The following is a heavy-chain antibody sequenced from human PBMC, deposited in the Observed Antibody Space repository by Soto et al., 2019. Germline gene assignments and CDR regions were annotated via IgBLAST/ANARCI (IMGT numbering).Heavy chain of an antibody. Sequence: ASVKVSCKASGYTLNTYYMHWVRQAPGQGPEWMGIINPRGGSTTYAQNFQDRVTMTRDTSSSTVYMELSSLRSEDTAVYYCARGGGFSPYYYKLDVRG. V-gene: IGHV1-46*02. D-gene: IGHD2-15*01. CDR2: INPRGGST. CDR3: ARGGGFSPYYYKLDV. CDR1: GYTLNTYY. J-gene: IGHJ6*03.